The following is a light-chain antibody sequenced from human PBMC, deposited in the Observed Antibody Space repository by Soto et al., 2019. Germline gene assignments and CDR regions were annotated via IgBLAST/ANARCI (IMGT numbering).Light chain of an antibody. CDR1: QNIRSW. V-gene: IGKV1-5*01. J-gene: IGKJ1*01. CDR3: QQYNTYSAT. Sequence: DIAMTQSPSTLSASVGDRVTIACRASQNIRSWLAWFQQKPGKAPKVLIYDASSLESGVPSRFSGSGSGTEFTLTISSLQPDDSATYYCQQYNTYSATFGQGTKVEVK. CDR2: DAS.